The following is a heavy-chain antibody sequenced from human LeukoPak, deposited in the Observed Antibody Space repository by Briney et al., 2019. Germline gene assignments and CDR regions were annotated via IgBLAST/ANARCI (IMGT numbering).Heavy chain of an antibody. CDR1: GFTFSSYS. Sequence: GGSLRLSCAASGFTFSSYSMNWVRQAPGKGLEWVSSISSSSSYIYYADSVKGRFTISRDNAKNSLYLQMNSQRAEDTAVYYCARDRGVQLESDFDYWGQGTLVTVSS. CDR2: ISSSSSYI. J-gene: IGHJ4*02. V-gene: IGHV3-21*01. D-gene: IGHD1-1*01. CDR3: ARDRGVQLESDFDY.